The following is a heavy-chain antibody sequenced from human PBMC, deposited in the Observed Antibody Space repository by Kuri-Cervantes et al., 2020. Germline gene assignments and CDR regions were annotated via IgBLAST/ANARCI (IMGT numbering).Heavy chain of an antibody. Sequence: ASVKVSCKASGYTFTSYDINWVRQATGQGLEWMGWMNPNSGNTGYAQKFQGRVTMTRNTSISTAYMELSSLRSEDTAVYYCARDWSTWAGAYYYMDVWGKGTTVTVSS. D-gene: IGHD1-26*01. V-gene: IGHV1-8*01. J-gene: IGHJ6*03. CDR3: ARDWSTWAGAYYYMDV. CDR2: MNPNSGNT. CDR1: GYTFTSYD.